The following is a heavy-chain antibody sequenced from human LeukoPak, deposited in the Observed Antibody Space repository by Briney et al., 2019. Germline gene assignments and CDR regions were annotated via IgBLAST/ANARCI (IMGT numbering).Heavy chain of an antibody. D-gene: IGHD3-22*01. V-gene: IGHV4-39*07. CDR3: ARARDFYDSSGFDY. J-gene: IGHJ4*02. CDR2: IYYSGST. CDR1: GGSISSSSYY. Sequence: PSETLSLTCTVSGGSISSSSYYWGWIRQPPGKGLEWIGSIYYSGSTYYNPSLKSRVTISVDTSKNQFSLKLSSVTAADTAVYYCARARDFYDSSGFDYWGQGTLVTVSS.